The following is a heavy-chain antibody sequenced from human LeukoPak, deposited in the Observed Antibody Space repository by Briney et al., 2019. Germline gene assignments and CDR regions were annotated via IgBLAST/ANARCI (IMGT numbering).Heavy chain of an antibody. Sequence: GGSLRLSCAASGFTFSSYSMNWVRQAPGKGLEWVSYISSSSSSMSYADSVKGRFTISRDSAKNSLFLQMNSLRAEDTAVYYCASLLRLDYWGQGTLATVSS. CDR1: GFTFSSYS. CDR2: ISSSSSSM. D-gene: IGHD5-12*01. CDR3: ASLLRLDY. V-gene: IGHV3-48*01. J-gene: IGHJ4*02.